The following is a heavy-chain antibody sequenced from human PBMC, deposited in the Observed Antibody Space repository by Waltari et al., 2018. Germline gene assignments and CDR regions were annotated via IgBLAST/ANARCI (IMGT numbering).Heavy chain of an antibody. D-gene: IGHD2-21*02. J-gene: IGHJ4*02. CDR2: IRYYGSNK. V-gene: IGHV3-30*02. Sequence: QVQLVESGGGVVQPGGSLRLSCAASGVTFSSYGMHWVRQAPGKGLELVSFIRYYGSNKYYADSVKGRFTISRDNSKNTLYLQMNSLRAEDTAVYYCGDSSRYWGQGTLVTVSS. CDR1: GVTFSSYG. CDR3: GDSSRY.